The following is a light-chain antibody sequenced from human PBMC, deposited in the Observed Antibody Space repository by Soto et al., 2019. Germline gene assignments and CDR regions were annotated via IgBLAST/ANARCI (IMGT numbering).Light chain of an antibody. Sequence: ENVLTQSPGTLTLSPGERATLSCRASQSVTDSQLTWYQQKPGQAPRLLIYSGSSRATGIPDRFSGSGSGTDFTLSISRLEPEDFAVYYCQQYATLPFTFGPGTKVDI. CDR3: QQYATLPFT. V-gene: IGKV3-20*01. J-gene: IGKJ3*01. CDR1: QSVTDSQ. CDR2: SGS.